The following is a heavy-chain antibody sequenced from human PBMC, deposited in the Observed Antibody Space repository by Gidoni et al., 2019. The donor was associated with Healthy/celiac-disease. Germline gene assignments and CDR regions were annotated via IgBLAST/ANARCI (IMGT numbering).Heavy chain of an antibody. CDR1: GYTFTSYD. Sequence: QVQLVQSGAEVKTPGASVKVACKASGYTFTSYDINWVRQATGQGLEWMGWMNPNSGNTGYAQKFQGRVTMTRNTSISTAYMELFSLRAEDTAVYYCARNAREFDYWGQGTLVTVSS. CDR3: ARNAREFDY. J-gene: IGHJ4*02. D-gene: IGHD1-1*01. CDR2: MNPNSGNT. V-gene: IGHV1-8*01.